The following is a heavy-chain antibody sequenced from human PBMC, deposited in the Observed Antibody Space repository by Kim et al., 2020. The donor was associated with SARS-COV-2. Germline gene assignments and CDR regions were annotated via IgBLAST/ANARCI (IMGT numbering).Heavy chain of an antibody. CDR2: INSDGSST. V-gene: IGHV3-11*01. Sequence: GSLRLSCAASGFSFSDYYMTWIRQAPGKGLEWVAYINSDGSSTDYADSVNGRFTISRDFAKRSVSLQMNSLTPEDTAVYYCVREPGNWGQGTLVTVSS. CDR3: VREPGN. CDR1: GFSFSDYY. J-gene: IGHJ4*02.